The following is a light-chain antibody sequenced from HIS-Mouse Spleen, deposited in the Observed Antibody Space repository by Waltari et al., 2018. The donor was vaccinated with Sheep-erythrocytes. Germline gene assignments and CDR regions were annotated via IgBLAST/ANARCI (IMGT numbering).Light chain of an antibody. Sequence: QSALTQPASVSGSPGQSITISCTGTSRDVGSYYLFSWYPQNPGKAPKLLMYEGSKRPSGVSNRFSGSKSGNTASLTISGLQAEDEADYYCCSYAGSSTWVFGGGTKLTVL. CDR2: EGS. J-gene: IGLJ3*02. V-gene: IGLV2-23*01. CDR3: CSYAGSSTWV. CDR1: SRDVGSYYL.